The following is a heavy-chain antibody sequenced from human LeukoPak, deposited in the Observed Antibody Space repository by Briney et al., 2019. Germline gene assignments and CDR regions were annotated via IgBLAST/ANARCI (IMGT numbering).Heavy chain of an antibody. CDR2: ISAYNGNT. J-gene: IGHJ4*02. CDR3: ARVGDSSGYYSSFVDY. V-gene: IGHV1-18*01. CDR1: GYTFTSYG. D-gene: IGHD3-22*01. Sequence: GASVKVSCKASGYTFTSYGISWVRQAPGQGLEWMGWISAYNGNTNYAQKLQGRVTMTTDTSTSTAYMELRSLRSDDTAVYYCARVGDSSGYYSSFVDYWGQGTLVTVSS.